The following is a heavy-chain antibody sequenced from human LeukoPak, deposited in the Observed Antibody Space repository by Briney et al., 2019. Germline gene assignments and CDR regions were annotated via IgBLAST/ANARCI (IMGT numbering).Heavy chain of an antibody. CDR2: INHSGST. D-gene: IGHD7-27*01. CDR3: ARGELGIPLMKYYFDY. J-gene: IGHJ4*02. V-gene: IGHV4-34*01. CDR1: GGSISSYY. Sequence: SETLSLTCTVSGGSISSYYWSWIRQPAGKGLEWIGEINHSGSTNYNPSLKSRVTISVDTSKNQFSLKLSSVTAADTAVYYCARGELGIPLMKYYFDYWGQGTLVTVSS.